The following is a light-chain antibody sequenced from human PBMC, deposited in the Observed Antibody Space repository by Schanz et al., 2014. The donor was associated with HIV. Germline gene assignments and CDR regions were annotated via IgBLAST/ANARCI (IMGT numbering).Light chain of an antibody. CDR2: RAS. Sequence: EIVMTQSPVTLSVSPGERVTLSCRASRSVNSNLAWYQQKPGQAPRLLIYRASTRATGIPDRFSGSGSGTDFTLTISSLEPEDSAVYYCLQRSNWPPTFGRGTKLEIK. V-gene: IGKV3-11*01. J-gene: IGKJ2*01. CDR1: RSVNSN. CDR3: LQRSNWPPT.